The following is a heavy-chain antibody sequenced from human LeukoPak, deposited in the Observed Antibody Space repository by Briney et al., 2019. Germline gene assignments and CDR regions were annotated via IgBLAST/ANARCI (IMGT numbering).Heavy chain of an antibody. CDR2: ISAYNGNT. D-gene: IGHD2-2*02. Sequence: GASVKVSCKASGYTFTSYGISWVRQAPGQGLEWMGWISAYNGNTNYAQKLQGRVTMTTDTSTSTAYMELRSLRSDDTAVYYCARGRGVDDTGPYCSSTSCYTGKFDYWGQGTLVTVSS. CDR3: ARGRGVDDTGPYCSSTSCYTGKFDY. J-gene: IGHJ4*02. V-gene: IGHV1-18*01. CDR1: GYTFTSYG.